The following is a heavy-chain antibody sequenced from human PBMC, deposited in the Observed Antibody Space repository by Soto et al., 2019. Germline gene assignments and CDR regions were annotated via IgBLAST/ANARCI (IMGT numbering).Heavy chain of an antibody. CDR2: ISAYNGNT. CDR3: ARAAGIVVVPAAWWFDP. D-gene: IGHD2-2*01. Sequence: ASVKVSCKASGYTFTSYGISWVRQAPGQGLEWMGWISAYNGNTNYAQKLQGRVTMTTDTSTSTAYMELRSLRSDDTAVYYCARAAGIVVVPAAWWFDPWGQGTLVTVSS. V-gene: IGHV1-18*01. CDR1: GYTFTSYG. J-gene: IGHJ5*02.